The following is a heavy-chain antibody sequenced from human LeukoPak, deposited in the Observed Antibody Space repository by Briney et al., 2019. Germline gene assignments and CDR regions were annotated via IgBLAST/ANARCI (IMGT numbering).Heavy chain of an antibody. CDR1: GGSFSGFY. CDR2: INHSGST. D-gene: IGHD3-9*01. V-gene: IGHV4-34*01. CDR3: ARVNYDILTGPLYYYYYMDV. Sequence: PSETLSLTCAVYGGSFSGFYWSWIRQPPGKGLEWIGEINHSGSTNYNPSLKSRVTISVDTSKNQFSLKVSSVTAADTAVYYCARVNYDILTGPLYYYYYMDVWGKGTTVTVSS. J-gene: IGHJ6*03.